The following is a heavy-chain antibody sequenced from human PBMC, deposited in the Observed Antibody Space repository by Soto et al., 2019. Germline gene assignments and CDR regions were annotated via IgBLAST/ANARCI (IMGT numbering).Heavy chain of an antibody. CDR1: GYTFNIYG. J-gene: IGHJ6*02. V-gene: IGHV1-18*01. Sequence: ASVKVSCKASGYTFNIYGINWVRQAPGQGLEWMGWISAYNGNTNYAQKLQGRVTMTTDTSTSTAYMELRSLRSDDTAVYYCAREGFGELPPSYYYYGMDVWGQGTTVTVSS. CDR2: ISAYNGNT. CDR3: AREGFGELPPSYYYYGMDV. D-gene: IGHD3-10*01.